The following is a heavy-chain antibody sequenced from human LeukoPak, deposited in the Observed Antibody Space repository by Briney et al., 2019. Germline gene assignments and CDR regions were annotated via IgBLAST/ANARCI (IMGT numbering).Heavy chain of an antibody. J-gene: IGHJ6*04. Sequence: SVKVPCKASGGTFSSYAISWVRQAPGQGLEWMGGIIPIFGTANYAQKFQGRVTITADESTSTAYMELSSLRSEDTAVYYCARGNLERTYYDILTDTYGMDVWGKGTTVTVSS. D-gene: IGHD3-9*01. CDR1: GGTFSSYA. CDR2: IIPIFGTA. CDR3: ARGNLERTYYDILTDTYGMDV. V-gene: IGHV1-69*01.